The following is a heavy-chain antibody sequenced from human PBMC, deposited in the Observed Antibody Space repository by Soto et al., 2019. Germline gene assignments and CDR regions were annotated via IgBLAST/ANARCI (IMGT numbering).Heavy chain of an antibody. CDR2: INHSGST. D-gene: IGHD2-8*02. J-gene: IGHJ4*02. CDR3: ARDKITGRFDY. Sequence: SETLSLTCAVYGGSFSGYYWTWIRQPPGAGLEWIGEINHSGSTNYNPSLKSRVTISVDTSKNQFSLKLTSVTAADTAVYYCARDKITGRFDYWGQGTLVTVSS. CDR1: GGSFSGYY. V-gene: IGHV4-34*01.